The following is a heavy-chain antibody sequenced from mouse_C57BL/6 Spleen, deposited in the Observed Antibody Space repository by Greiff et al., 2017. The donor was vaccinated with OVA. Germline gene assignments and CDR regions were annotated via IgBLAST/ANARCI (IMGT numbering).Heavy chain of an antibody. J-gene: IGHJ2*01. D-gene: IGHD1-1*01. Sequence: VQLQQPGAELVKPGASVKVSCKASGYTFTSYWMHWVKQRPGQGLEWIGRIHPSDSDTNYNQKFKGKATLTVDKSSSTAYMQLSSLTSEDSAVYYCAKYRQDYYGSSYGYFDYWGQGTTLTVSS. CDR3: AKYRQDYYGSSYGYFDY. CDR1: GYTFTSYW. CDR2: IHPSDSDT. V-gene: IGHV1-74*01.